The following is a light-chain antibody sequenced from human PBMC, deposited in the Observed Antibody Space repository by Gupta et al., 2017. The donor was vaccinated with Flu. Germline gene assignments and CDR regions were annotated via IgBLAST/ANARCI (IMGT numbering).Light chain of an antibody. Sequence: QSVLTQPPSAPGTAGQRATISCSGSRSTIGSNTVNWYQQLPGTAPKLLIYDNTRRPSGVPDRFSGAKSGTSASLAISWLRSDDEADYYCAAWDDSLNGYVFGTGTKVTVL. CDR2: DNT. V-gene: IGLV1-44*01. J-gene: IGLJ1*01. CDR1: RSTIGSNT. CDR3: AAWDDSLNGYV.